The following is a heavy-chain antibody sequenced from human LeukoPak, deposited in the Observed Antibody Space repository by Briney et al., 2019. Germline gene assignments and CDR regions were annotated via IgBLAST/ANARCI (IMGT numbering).Heavy chain of an antibody. CDR3: ARSRDCSGGSCYRGNFDY. V-gene: IGHV1-69*04. D-gene: IGHD2-15*01. J-gene: IGHJ4*02. Sequence: SVKVSCKASGGTFSSYAISWVRQAPGQGLEWMGRIIPILGIANYAQKFQGRVTITADKSTSTAYMELSSLRSEDTAVYYCARSRDCSGGSCYRGNFDYWGQGTLVTVSS. CDR2: IIPILGIA. CDR1: GGTFSSYA.